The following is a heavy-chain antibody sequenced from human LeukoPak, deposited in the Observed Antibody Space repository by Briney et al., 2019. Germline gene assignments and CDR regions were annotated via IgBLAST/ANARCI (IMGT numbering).Heavy chain of an antibody. V-gene: IGHV1-2*02. CDR2: INPNSGGT. D-gene: IGHD2-15*01. Sequence: ASVKVSCKASGYTFTSYYMHWVRQAPGQGLEWMGWINPNSGGTNYAQKFQGRVTMTRDTSISTAYMELSRLRSDDTAVYYCARGDIVVVVAANPADYWGQGTLVTVSS. CDR3: ARGDIVVVVAANPADY. J-gene: IGHJ4*02. CDR1: GYTFTSYY.